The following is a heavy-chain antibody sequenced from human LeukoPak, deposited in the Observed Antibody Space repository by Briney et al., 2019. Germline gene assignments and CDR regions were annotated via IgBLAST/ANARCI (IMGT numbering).Heavy chain of an antibody. D-gene: IGHD4-11*01. CDR3: ARDMAVTTFDH. J-gene: IGHJ4*02. CDR1: GYSISSGYY. V-gene: IGHV4-38-2*02. Sequence: SKALSLTCAVSGYSISSGYYWGWIRQPPGKGLEWIGSIYNSGSTFYNPSLKSRVTMSVDTSKNQFSLKLSSVTAADTAVYYCARDMAVTTFDHWGQGTLVTVSS. CDR2: IYNSGST.